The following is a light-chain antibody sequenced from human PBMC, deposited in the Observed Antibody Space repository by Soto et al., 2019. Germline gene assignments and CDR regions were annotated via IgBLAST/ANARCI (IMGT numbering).Light chain of an antibody. CDR2: GAS. CDR3: LQYGSSPFT. J-gene: IGKJ3*01. CDR1: QSVSSSY. Sequence: EIVLTQSPGTLSLSPGERATLSCRASQSVSSSYLAWYQQKPGQTPRLLIYGASSSATGIPDRFSGSGSGTDCTLTISRLEPDDFAVYYCLQYGSSPFTFGPGTKVDIK. V-gene: IGKV3-20*01.